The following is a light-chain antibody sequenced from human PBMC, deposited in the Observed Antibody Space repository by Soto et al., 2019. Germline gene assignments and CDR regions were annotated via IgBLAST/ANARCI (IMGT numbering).Light chain of an antibody. CDR3: QQYNNWPRT. CDR2: GAS. V-gene: IGKV3-15*01. J-gene: IGKJ1*01. Sequence: EIVMTQSPATLAVSPGERATLSCRASQSVSSKLVWYQQKPGQAPRLLIYGASTRATGIPARFSGSWSGTEFTLTISSLPSEDFAVYYCQQYNNWPRTFGQGPKVEIK. CDR1: QSVSSK.